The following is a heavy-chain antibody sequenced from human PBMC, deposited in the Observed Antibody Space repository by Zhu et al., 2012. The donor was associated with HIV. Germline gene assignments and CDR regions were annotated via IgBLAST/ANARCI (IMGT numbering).Heavy chain of an antibody. CDR3: ARSVKGQLVFDS. V-gene: IGHV4-59*11. J-gene: IGHJ4*02. CDR2: MYSSGST. D-gene: IGHD1-1*01. CDR1: GGSMSSHY. Sequence: QVQLQKSGPQLMKPSETLSLTCTVSGGSMSSHYWNWVRQPPGKGLQWIGYMYSSGSTKYNFSLKSRVAISLDMSKNQFSLTLSSVTTADTAVYYCARSVKGQLVFDSWGQGALVTVSS.